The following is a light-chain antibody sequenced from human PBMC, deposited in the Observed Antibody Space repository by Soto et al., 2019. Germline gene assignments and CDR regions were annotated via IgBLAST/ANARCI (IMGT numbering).Light chain of an antibody. CDR1: NSDVGGYNY. Sequence: QSVLTQPASVSGSPGQSITISCTGTNSDVGGYNYVSWYQQHPGKAPKLMIYDVSNRPSGVSNRFSGSKSGNTASLTISGLQAEDEADYYCSSYTSSSTLYGFGTGTKVTVL. CDR3: SSYTSSSTLYG. V-gene: IGLV2-14*01. CDR2: DVS. J-gene: IGLJ1*01.